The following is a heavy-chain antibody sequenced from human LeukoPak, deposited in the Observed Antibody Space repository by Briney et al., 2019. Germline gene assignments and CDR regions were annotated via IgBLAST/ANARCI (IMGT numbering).Heavy chain of an antibody. J-gene: IGHJ4*02. Sequence: GRSLRLSCAASGFTFSSYGMHWVRQAPGKGLEWVAVIWYDGSSKYYADSVKGRFTISRDNSKNTLYLQMNSLRAEDTAVYYCAREPCSSTSCYGGFDYWGQGTLVTVSS. CDR3: AREPCSSTSCYGGFDY. V-gene: IGHV3-33*01. CDR2: IWYDGSSK. CDR1: GFTFSSYG. D-gene: IGHD2-2*01.